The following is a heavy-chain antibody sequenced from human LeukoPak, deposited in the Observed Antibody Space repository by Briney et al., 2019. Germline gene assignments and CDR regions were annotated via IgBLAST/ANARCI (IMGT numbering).Heavy chain of an antibody. CDR1: GFTFSDYY. J-gene: IGHJ6*02. CDR2: ISSSGSTI. D-gene: IGHD3-3*01. Sequence: GGSLRLSCAASGFTFSDYYMSWIRQAPGKGLEWVSYISSSGSTIYYADSVKGRFTISRDNAKNSLYLQMNSLRAEDTAVYYCARGDTIFGVVKSIYYYGMDVWGQGTTVTVSS. V-gene: IGHV3-11*01. CDR3: ARGDTIFGVVKSIYYYGMDV.